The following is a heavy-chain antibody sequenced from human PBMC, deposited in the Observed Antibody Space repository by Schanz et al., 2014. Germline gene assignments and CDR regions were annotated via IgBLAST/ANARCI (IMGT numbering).Heavy chain of an antibody. Sequence: VQLLESGGGLVQPGGSLRLSCAASGFTFSSYAMHWVRQAPGKGLEWVAVMSYDGSNKYYADSVKGRFTISRDTPKNTLYVQMNSLRADDTAVYYCARDAVALVPEYFMDVWGKGTTVTVSS. V-gene: IGHV3-30-3*01. CDR3: ARDAVALVPEYFMDV. CDR2: MSYDGSNK. J-gene: IGHJ6*03. D-gene: IGHD2-15*01. CDR1: GFTFSSYA.